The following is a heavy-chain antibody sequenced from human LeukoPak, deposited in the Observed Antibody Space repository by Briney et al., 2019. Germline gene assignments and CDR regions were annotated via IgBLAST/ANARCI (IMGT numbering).Heavy chain of an antibody. V-gene: IGHV4-4*07. D-gene: IGHD6-13*01. J-gene: IGHJ3*02. CDR1: GGFISSYY. Sequence: SETLSLTCTVSGGFISSYYWSWIRQPAGKGLEWIGRIYTSGSTNYNPSLKSRVTMSVDTSKNQFSLKLSSVAAADTAVYYCARVGAAAGSFGTFDIWGQGTMVTVSS. CDR2: IYTSGST. CDR3: ARVGAAAGSFGTFDI.